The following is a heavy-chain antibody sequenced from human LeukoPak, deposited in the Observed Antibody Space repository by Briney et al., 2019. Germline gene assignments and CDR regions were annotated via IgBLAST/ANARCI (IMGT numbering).Heavy chain of an antibody. J-gene: IGHJ4*02. D-gene: IGHD5-18*01. CDR3: ARDGYSASHSKDFDY. CDR2: INLSGST. Sequence: SETLSLTCAVYGGSFSGYYWSWIRQPPGKGLEWIGEINLSGSTNYNPSLKSRVTISVDTSKNQFSLKLGSVTAADTAVYYCARDGYSASHSKDFDYWGQGTLVTVSS. CDR1: GGSFSGYY. V-gene: IGHV4-34*01.